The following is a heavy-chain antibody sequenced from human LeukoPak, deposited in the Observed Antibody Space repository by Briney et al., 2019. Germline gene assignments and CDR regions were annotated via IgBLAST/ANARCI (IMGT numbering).Heavy chain of an antibody. Sequence: GRSLRLSCAASGFTFSSYGMHWVRQAPGKGLEWVAVISYDGSNKYYADSVKGRFTISRDNSKNTLHLQMNSLRAEDTAVYYCAKPRGFGELFFDYWGQGTLVTVSS. CDR3: AKPRGFGELFFDY. CDR2: ISYDGSNK. D-gene: IGHD3-10*01. CDR1: GFTFSSYG. J-gene: IGHJ4*02. V-gene: IGHV3-30*18.